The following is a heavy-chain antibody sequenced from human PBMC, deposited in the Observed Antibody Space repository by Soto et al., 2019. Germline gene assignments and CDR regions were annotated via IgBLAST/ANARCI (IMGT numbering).Heavy chain of an antibody. CDR3: ARRYGGNFDF. CDR2: ISYSEST. D-gene: IGHD1-26*01. Sequence: PSETLSLTCTVSGIPISRYYRSWIRQPPGKGLVWIGYISYSESTNYTPSLKSRVTISVDTSKNQFSLKLSSVTAADTAVYYCARRYGGNFDFWGQGTLVTVSS. J-gene: IGHJ4*02. V-gene: IGHV4-59*01. CDR1: GIPISRYY.